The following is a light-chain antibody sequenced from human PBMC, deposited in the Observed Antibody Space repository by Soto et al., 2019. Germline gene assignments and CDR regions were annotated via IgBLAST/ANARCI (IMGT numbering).Light chain of an antibody. J-gene: IGLJ3*02. V-gene: IGLV2-14*03. CDR1: ISDFGGYNS. CDR2: DVT. Sequence: QSALTQPASVSGSPGQSITISCTGNISDFGGYNSVSWYQQHPGKAPQMMVYDVTIRIPGVPDRFSGSKSGKTASLTISGLQAEDEADYYCSSYTTPNTLVFGGGTKLTVL. CDR3: SSYTTPNTLV.